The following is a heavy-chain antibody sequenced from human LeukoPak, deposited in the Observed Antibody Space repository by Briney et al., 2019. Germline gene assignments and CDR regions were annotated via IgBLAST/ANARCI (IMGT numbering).Heavy chain of an antibody. Sequence: SETLSLTCTVSGGSISSSSYYWGWIRQPPGKGLEWIGSIYYSGSTYYNPSLKSRVTISVDTSKNQFSLKLSSVTAADTAVYYCARNLGYCSSTSCYGISPDAFDIWGQGTMVTVSS. CDR1: GGSISSSSYY. CDR2: IYYSGST. V-gene: IGHV4-39*07. CDR3: ARNLGYCSSTSCYGISPDAFDI. J-gene: IGHJ3*02. D-gene: IGHD2-2*01.